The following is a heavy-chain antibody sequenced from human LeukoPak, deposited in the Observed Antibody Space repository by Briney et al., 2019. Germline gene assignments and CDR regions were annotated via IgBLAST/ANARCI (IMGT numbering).Heavy chain of an antibody. Sequence: SQTLSLTCAISGDSVSSNSAAWNWIRRSPSRGLEWLGRTYYRSKWSNDYALSVKSRITISPDTSKNQFSLQLNSVTPEDTAVYYCARGRTSWYVGEFDFWGQGTLVTVSS. D-gene: IGHD6-13*01. CDR2: TYYRSKWSN. J-gene: IGHJ4*02. CDR3: ARGRTSWYVGEFDF. V-gene: IGHV6-1*01. CDR1: GDSVSSNSAA.